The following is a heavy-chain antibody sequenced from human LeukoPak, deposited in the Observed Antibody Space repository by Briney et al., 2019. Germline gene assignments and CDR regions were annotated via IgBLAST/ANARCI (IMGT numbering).Heavy chain of an antibody. Sequence: GGSLRLSCAASGFTVSSNYMSWVRQAPGKGLEWVSVIYSGGSTYYADSVKGRFTISRDNSKNTLYLQMNSPRAEDTAVYYCAREPRYCSGGSCYADYWGQGTLVTVSS. CDR3: AREPRYCSGGSCYADY. CDR1: GFTVSSNY. J-gene: IGHJ4*02. D-gene: IGHD2-15*01. CDR2: IYSGGST. V-gene: IGHV3-53*01.